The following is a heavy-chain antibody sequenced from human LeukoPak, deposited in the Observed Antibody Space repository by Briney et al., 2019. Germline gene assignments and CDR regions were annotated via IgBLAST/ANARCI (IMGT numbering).Heavy chain of an antibody. CDR3: ARDQMDTAMVHLYYYYYGMDV. CDR1: GFSFDDYG. Sequence: PGGSLRLSCTAAGFSFDDYGMSWVRQIPGKGLEWVAGITWNGGSTDYAVSVRGRFTISRDNAKNSLYLQMNSLRAEDTAVYYCARDQMDTAMVHLYYYYYGMDVWGQGTTVTVSS. J-gene: IGHJ6*02. D-gene: IGHD5-18*01. CDR2: ITWNGGST. V-gene: IGHV3-20*04.